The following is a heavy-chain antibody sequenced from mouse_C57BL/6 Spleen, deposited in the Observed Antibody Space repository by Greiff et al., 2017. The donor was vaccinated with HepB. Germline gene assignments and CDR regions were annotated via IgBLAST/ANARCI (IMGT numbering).Heavy chain of an antibody. V-gene: IGHV1-81*01. CDR2: IYPRSGNT. Sequence: QVQLKQSGAELARPGASVKLSCKASGYTFTSYGISWVKQRTGQGLEWIGEIYPRSGNTYYNEKFKGKATLTADKSSSTAYMELRSLTSEDSAVYFCALYGSSYVDAMDYWGQGTSVTVSS. D-gene: IGHD1-1*01. J-gene: IGHJ4*01. CDR1: GYTFTSYG. CDR3: ALYGSSYVDAMDY.